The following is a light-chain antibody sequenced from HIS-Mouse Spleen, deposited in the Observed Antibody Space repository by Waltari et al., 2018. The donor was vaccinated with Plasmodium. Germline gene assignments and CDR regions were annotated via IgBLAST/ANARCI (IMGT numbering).Light chain of an antibody. V-gene: IGLV2-11*01. CDR2: DVS. CDR1: SSDVGGYNH. J-gene: IGLJ2*01. CDR3: CSYAGSYTLV. Sequence: QSALTQPRSVSGSPGQSVTIPCTGTSSDVGGYNHASWYQQHPGKAPKLMIYDVSKRPSGVPDRFSGSKSGNTASLTISGLQAEDEADYYCCSYAGSYTLVFGGGTKLTVL.